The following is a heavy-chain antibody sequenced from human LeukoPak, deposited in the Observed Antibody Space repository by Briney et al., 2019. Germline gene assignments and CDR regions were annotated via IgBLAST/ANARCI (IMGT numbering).Heavy chain of an antibody. CDR1: GFTSSDHY. CDR2: TRNKANSYST. CDR3: TRVGSGYAFDI. V-gene: IGHV3-72*01. J-gene: IGHJ3*02. D-gene: IGHD3-22*01. Sequence: GGSLRLSCAASGFTSSDHYMDWVRQAPGKGLEGVGRTRNKANSYSTEYAASVKGRFTISRDDSKNLLYLQMNSLKTEGTAVYYCTRVGSGYAFDIWGQGTMVTVSS.